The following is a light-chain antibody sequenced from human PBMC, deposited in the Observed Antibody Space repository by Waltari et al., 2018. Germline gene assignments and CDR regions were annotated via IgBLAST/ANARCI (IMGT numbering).Light chain of an antibody. J-gene: IGKJ1*01. V-gene: IGKV3-11*01. CDR2: DAI. Sequence: EIVLTQSPATLSLSPGERAPLSCRASQIITTYLAWFQQKPGQAPTLLIYDAINRATGIPARFSGSGSGTDFTLTISSLEPEDFAVYYCQQRNSWPRTFGQGTKVEIK. CDR3: QQRNSWPRT. CDR1: QIITTY.